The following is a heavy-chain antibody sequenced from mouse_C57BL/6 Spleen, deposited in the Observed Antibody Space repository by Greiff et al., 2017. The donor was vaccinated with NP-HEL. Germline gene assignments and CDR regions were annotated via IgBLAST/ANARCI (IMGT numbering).Heavy chain of an antibody. CDR2: INPNNGGT. CDR1: GYTFTDYY. V-gene: IGHV1-26*01. Sequence: EVQLQQSGPELVKPGASVKISCKASGYTFTDYYMNWVKQSHGKSLEWIGDINPNNGGTSYNQKFKGKATLTVDKSSSTAYMELRSLTSEDSAVYYCAREEVTTSFAYWGQGTLVTVSA. CDR3: AREEVTTSFAY. J-gene: IGHJ3*01. D-gene: IGHD2-2*01.